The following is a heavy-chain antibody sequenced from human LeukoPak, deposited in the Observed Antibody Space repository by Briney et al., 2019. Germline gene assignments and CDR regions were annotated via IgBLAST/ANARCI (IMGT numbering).Heavy chain of an antibody. CDR3: ARDPAANYYGSGSYYYGMDV. Sequence: ASVKVSRKASGGTFSSYAISWVRQAPGQGLEWMGGIIPIFGTANYAQKFQGRVTITADKSTSTAYMELSSLRSEDTAVYYCARDPAANYYGSGSYYYGMDVWGKGTTVTVSS. CDR2: IIPIFGTA. D-gene: IGHD3-10*01. J-gene: IGHJ6*04. CDR1: GGTFSSYA. V-gene: IGHV1-69*06.